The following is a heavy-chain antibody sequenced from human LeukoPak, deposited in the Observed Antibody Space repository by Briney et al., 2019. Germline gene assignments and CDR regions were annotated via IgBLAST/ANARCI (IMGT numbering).Heavy chain of an antibody. CDR3: ATCMVGEPWWFDP. D-gene: IGHD2-15*01. V-gene: IGHV1-18*01. CDR2: ISAYNGNT. J-gene: IGHJ5*02. Sequence: ASVKVSRKASGYTFTSYGISWVRQAPGQGLEWMGWISAYNGNTNYAQKLQGRVTMTTDTSTSTAYMELRSLRSDDTAVYYCATCMVGEPWWFDPWGQGTLVTVSS. CDR1: GYTFTSYG.